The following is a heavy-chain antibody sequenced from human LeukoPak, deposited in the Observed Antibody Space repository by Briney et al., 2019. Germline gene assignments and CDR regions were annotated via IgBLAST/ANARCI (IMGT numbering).Heavy chain of an antibody. Sequence: SETLSLTCTVSGGSISSYYWSWLRQPAGKGLEWIGRIYTSGSTNYNPSLKSRVSMSVDTSKNQFSLKLSSVTAADTAVYYCARGIYCSSTSCQGEFDYWGQGTLVTVSS. D-gene: IGHD2-2*01. CDR3: ARGIYCSSTSCQGEFDY. CDR2: IYTSGST. CDR1: GGSISSYY. J-gene: IGHJ4*02. V-gene: IGHV4-4*07.